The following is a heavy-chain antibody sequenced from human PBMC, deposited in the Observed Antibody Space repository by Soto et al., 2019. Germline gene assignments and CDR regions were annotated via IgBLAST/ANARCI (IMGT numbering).Heavy chain of an antibody. CDR1: GFTFSSYA. J-gene: IGHJ6*03. CDR2: ISGSGGST. D-gene: IGHD3-10*01. CDR3: AKAGVTMVRGEAWGYYYYYMDV. Sequence: EVQLLESGGGLVQPGGSLRLSCAASGFTFSSYAMSWVRQAPGKGLEWVSAISGSGGSTYYADSVKGRFTISRDNSKNTLYLQMNSLRAEDTAVYYCAKAGVTMVRGEAWGYYYYYMDVWGKGTTVTVSS. V-gene: IGHV3-23*01.